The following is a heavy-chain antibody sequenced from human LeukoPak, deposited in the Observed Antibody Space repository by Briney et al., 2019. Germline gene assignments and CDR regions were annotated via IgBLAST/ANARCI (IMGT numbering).Heavy chain of an antibody. Sequence: SETLSLTCTVPGGPISSGGYYWSWIRQHPGKGLEWIGYIYYNGSTHYNPSLKSRVTISVDTSKNQFSLKLSSVTAADTAVYYCARVQIYDILTGYSSYYFDYWGQGTLVTVSS. J-gene: IGHJ4*02. CDR2: IYYNGST. CDR3: ARVQIYDILTGYSSYYFDY. V-gene: IGHV4-31*03. CDR1: GGPISSGGYY. D-gene: IGHD3-9*01.